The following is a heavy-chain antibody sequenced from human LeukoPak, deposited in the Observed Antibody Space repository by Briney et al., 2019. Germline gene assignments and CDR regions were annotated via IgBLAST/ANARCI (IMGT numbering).Heavy chain of an antibody. CDR2: ISSSSSYI. J-gene: IGHJ4*02. CDR1: GFTFSRYS. V-gene: IGHV3-21*01. Sequence: GGSLRLSCAASGFTFSRYSMNWVRQAPGKGLEWVSSISSSSSYIYYGDSVKGRFTISRHNAKNSLYLQMNSLRAEDTAVYYCARDSIAVAADLDYWGQGTLVTVSS. CDR3: ARDSIAVAADLDY. D-gene: IGHD6-19*01.